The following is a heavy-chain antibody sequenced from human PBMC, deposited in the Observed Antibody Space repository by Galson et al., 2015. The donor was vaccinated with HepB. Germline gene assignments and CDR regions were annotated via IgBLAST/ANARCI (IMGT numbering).Heavy chain of an antibody. CDR1: GFTFSDYY. J-gene: IGHJ4*02. CDR3: ARVWFGELSFDY. D-gene: IGHD3-10*01. Sequence: SLRLSCAASGFTFSDYYMSWIRQAPGKGLEWVSYISSSSSYTNYADSVKGRFTISRDNAKNSLYLQMNSLRAEDTAVYYCARVWFGELSFDYWGQGTLVTVSS. CDR2: ISSSSSYT. V-gene: IGHV3-11*06.